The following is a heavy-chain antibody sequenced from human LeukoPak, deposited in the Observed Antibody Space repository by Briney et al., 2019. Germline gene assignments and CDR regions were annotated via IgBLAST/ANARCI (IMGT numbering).Heavy chain of an antibody. CDR2: INPSGGST. J-gene: IGHJ4*02. Sequence: ASVKVSCKASGYTFTSYYMHWVRQAPGQGLEWMGIINPSGGSTSYAQKFQGRVTMTRDMSTSTVYMELSSLRSEDTAVYYCARPLRYSDFDSQLDYWGQGTLVTVSS. D-gene: IGHD3-9*01. CDR1: GYTFTSYY. V-gene: IGHV1-46*01. CDR3: ARPLRYSDFDSQLDY.